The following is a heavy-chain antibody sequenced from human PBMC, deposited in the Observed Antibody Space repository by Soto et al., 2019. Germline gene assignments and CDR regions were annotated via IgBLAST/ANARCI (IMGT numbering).Heavy chain of an antibody. CDR3: ARDSPPVDY. CDR1: GYTFTSYG. Sequence: QVQLVQSGAEVKKPGASVQVSCKASGYTFTSYGVSWVRQAPGQGLEWMGWISAYNGNTKYAQKLQGRVTMTTDTSTNTAYMDLRSLRSDDTAVYYCARDSPPVDYWGQGTLVTVSS. V-gene: IGHV1-18*01. J-gene: IGHJ4*02. CDR2: ISAYNGNT.